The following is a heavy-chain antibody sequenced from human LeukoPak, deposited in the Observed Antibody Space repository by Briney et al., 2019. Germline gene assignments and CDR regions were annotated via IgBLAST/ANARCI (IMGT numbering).Heavy chain of an antibody. CDR1: GYTFTSYG. J-gene: IGHJ4*02. V-gene: IGHV1-18*01. CDR2: ISAYNGNT. Sequence: ASVKVSCKASGYTFTSYGISWVRQAPGQGLEWMGWISAYNGNTNYAQKLQGRGTMSTDTSTSTAYMELRSLRSDDTAVYYCAKSPITMVRGPMYYFDYWGQGTLVTVSS. CDR3: AKSPITMVRGPMYYFDY. D-gene: IGHD3-10*01.